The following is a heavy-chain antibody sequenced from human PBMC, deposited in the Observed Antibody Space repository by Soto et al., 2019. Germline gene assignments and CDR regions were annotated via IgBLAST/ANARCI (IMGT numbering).Heavy chain of an antibody. D-gene: IGHD3-16*01. V-gene: IGHV5-51*01. CDR2: INPADSDI. Sequence: LKISCQGSGYSFTSNWIGWVRQMPGKGLEWMGIINPADSDIKYSPSFQGQVTISADKSIGTAYLQWSSPKASDTAMYYCARHQRDDASRKIDCWGQGTLVTVSS. CDR3: ARHQRDDASRKIDC. J-gene: IGHJ4*02. CDR1: GYSFTSNW.